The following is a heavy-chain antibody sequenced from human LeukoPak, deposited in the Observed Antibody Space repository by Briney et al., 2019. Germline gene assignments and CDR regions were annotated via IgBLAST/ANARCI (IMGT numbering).Heavy chain of an antibody. CDR3: ARRKYCSSTSCENYYYYGMDV. V-gene: IGHV5-51*01. Sequence: GESLKISCKGSGYSFTSYWIGWVRQMPGKGLEWMGIIYPGDSDTRYSPSFQGQVTISADKSIGTAHLQWSSLKASDTAMYYCARRKYCSSTSCENYYYYGMDVWGQGTTVTVSS. CDR2: IYPGDSDT. J-gene: IGHJ6*02. CDR1: GYSFTSYW. D-gene: IGHD2-2*01.